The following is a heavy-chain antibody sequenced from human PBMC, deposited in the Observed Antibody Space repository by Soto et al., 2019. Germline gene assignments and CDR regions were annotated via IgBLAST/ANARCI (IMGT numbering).Heavy chain of an antibody. CDR3: ARPDGSTTRGYFQH. CDR1: GLTFSSYS. J-gene: IGHJ1*01. V-gene: IGHV3-21*01. Sequence: PGGSLRLSCAASGLTFSSYSMNWVRQAPGKGLEWVSSISSSSSYIYYADSVKGRFTISRDNAKNSLYLQMNSLRAEDTAVYYCARPDGSTTRGYFQHWGQGTLVTVSS. CDR2: ISSSSSYI. D-gene: IGHD1-1*01.